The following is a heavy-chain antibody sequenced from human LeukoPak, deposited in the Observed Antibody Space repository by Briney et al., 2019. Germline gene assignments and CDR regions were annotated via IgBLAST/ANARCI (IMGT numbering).Heavy chain of an antibody. Sequence: ASVKVSCKASGYTFTSYGISWVRQARGQGLEWMGWISAYNGNTNYAQKLQGRVTMTTDTSTSTAYMELRSLRSDDTAVYYCARECSVAGTDYSWFDPWGQGTLVTVSS. D-gene: IGHD6-19*01. V-gene: IGHV1-18*01. CDR2: ISAYNGNT. J-gene: IGHJ5*02. CDR1: GYTFTSYG. CDR3: ARECSVAGTDYSWFDP.